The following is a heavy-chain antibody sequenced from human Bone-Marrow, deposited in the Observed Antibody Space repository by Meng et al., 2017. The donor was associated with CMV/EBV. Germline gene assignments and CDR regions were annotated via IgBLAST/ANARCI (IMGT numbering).Heavy chain of an antibody. V-gene: IGHV3-7*01. CDR2: IKQDGSEK. J-gene: IGHJ4*02. CDR3: ARDTYYYDSSGYYRPKYPDY. CDR1: GFTFSSYW. Sequence: GGSLRLSCAASGFTFSSYWMSWVRQAPGKGLEWVANIKQDGSEKYYVDSVKGRFTISRDNAKNSLYLQMNSLRAEDTAVYYCARDTYYYDSSGYYRPKYPDYWAQGTLVTVSS. D-gene: IGHD3-22*01.